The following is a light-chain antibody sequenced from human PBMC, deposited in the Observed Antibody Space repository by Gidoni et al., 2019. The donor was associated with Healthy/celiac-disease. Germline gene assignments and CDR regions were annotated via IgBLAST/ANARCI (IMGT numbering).Light chain of an antibody. CDR3: QKLNSYLSST. Sequence: DIQLTQSPSFLSASVGDRVTITCRASQGISIYLAWYQQKPGKAHKLLIYAADTLQSGVPSRLSGSGSGTEFNITIRSLQHEDFATDYCQKLNSYLSSTLXTXTKVEIK. V-gene: IGKV1-9*01. J-gene: IGKJ3*01. CDR2: AAD. CDR1: QGISIY.